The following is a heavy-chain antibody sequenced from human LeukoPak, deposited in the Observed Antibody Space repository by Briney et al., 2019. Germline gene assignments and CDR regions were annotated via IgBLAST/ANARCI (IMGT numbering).Heavy chain of an antibody. CDR3: AREWAGSGSGGAFDI. J-gene: IGHJ3*02. V-gene: IGHV3-7*04. Sequence: GGSLRLSCAASGFTFSSYWMSWVRQAPGKGLEWVANTKQDGSEKYYVDSVKGRFTISRDNAKNSLYLQMNSLRAEDTAVYYCAREWAGSGSGGAFDIWGRGTMVTVSS. D-gene: IGHD3-10*01. CDR2: TKQDGSEK. CDR1: GFTFSSYW.